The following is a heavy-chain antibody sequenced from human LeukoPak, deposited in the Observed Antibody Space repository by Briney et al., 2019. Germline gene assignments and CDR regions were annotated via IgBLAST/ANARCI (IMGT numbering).Heavy chain of an antibody. Sequence: SETLSLTCAVYGGSFSGYYWSWIRQPPGKGLEWIGEINHSGSTNYNPSLKSRVTISVDTSKNQFSLKLSSVTAAGTAVYYCASYSSSGNYFDYCGQGTLVTVSS. CDR2: INHSGST. CDR3: ASYSSSGNYFDY. J-gene: IGHJ4*02. V-gene: IGHV4-34*01. CDR1: GGSFSGYY. D-gene: IGHD6-13*01.